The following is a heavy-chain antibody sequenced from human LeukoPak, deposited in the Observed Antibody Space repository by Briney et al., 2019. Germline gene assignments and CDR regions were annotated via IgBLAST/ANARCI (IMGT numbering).Heavy chain of an antibody. J-gene: IGHJ4*02. Sequence: PSETLSLTCAVYGGSFSGYYWSWIRQPPGKGLEWIGEINHSGSTNYNPSPKSRVTISVDTSKNQFSLKLSSVTAAVTAVYYCASSYGSGPLDYWGQGTLVTVSS. V-gene: IGHV4-34*01. D-gene: IGHD3-10*01. CDR3: ASSYGSGPLDY. CDR2: INHSGST. CDR1: GGSFSGYY.